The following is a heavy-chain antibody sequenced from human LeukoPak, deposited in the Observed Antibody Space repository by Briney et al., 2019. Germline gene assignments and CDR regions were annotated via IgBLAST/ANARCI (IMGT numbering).Heavy chain of an antibody. J-gene: IGHJ4*02. CDR1: GFTVSSNY. V-gene: IGHV3-53*05. CDR3: EGYYDSSGYYRDY. D-gene: IGHD3-22*01. Sequence: GGSLRLSCAASGFTVSSNYMSWVRQAPGKGLEWVSVIYSGGSTYYADSVKGRFTISRDNSKNTLYLQMNSLRAEDTAVYYCEGYYDSSGYYRDYWGQGTLVTVSS. CDR2: IYSGGST.